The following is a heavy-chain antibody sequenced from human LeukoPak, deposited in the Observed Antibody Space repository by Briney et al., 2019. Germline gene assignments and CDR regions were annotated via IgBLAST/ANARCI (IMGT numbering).Heavy chain of an antibody. D-gene: IGHD6-25*01. V-gene: IGHV1-2*02. CDR3: ASGRALDGSGWESDAFDI. J-gene: IGHJ3*02. CDR1: GYTFTGYY. Sequence: ASVKVSCKASGYTFTGYYMHWVRQAPGHGLEWMGWINPNSGGTNYAQKFQGRVTMTRDTSITTAYMELRRLRSDDTAVYYCASGRALDGSGWESDAFDIWGQGTMVTVSS. CDR2: INPNSGGT.